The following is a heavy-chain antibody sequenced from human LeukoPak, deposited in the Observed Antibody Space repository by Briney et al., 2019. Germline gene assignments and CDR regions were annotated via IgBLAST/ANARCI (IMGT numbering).Heavy chain of an antibody. D-gene: IGHD3-16*01. CDR1: GYTLTELS. J-gene: IGHJ4*02. V-gene: IGHV1-24*01. CDR2: FDPEDGET. Sequence: ASVKVSCKVSGYTLTELSMHWVRQAPGKGLEWMGGFDPEDGETIYAQKFQGRVTVTEDTSTDTAYMELSSLRSEDTAVYYCASPGGKHWGQGTLVTVSS. CDR3: ASPGGKH.